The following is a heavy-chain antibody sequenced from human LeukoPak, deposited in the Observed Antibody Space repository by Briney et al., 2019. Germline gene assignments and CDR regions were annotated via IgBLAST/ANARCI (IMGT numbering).Heavy chain of an antibody. CDR2: IYYSGNT. CDR3: ASAIAAAGPDAFDI. D-gene: IGHD6-13*01. Sequence: SQTLSLTCTVSGGSVSSGAYYWNWIRRHPGKGLEWIGYIYYSGNTYYNPSLKSRVNMSVDTSKNQFSLKLNSVTAADTAVYYCASAIAAAGPDAFDIWGQGTMVTVSS. V-gene: IGHV4-31*03. J-gene: IGHJ3*02. CDR1: GGSVSSGAYY.